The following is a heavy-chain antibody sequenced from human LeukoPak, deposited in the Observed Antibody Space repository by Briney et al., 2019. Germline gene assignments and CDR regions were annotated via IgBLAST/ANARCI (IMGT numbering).Heavy chain of an antibody. V-gene: IGHV1-46*01. J-gene: IGHJ6*03. CDR3: ASASPHSIVGATDYYYYYMDV. Sequence: ASVKVSCKASGYTFTSYYMHWVRQAPGQGLEWMGIIDPIGGSTSYAQKFQGRVTMTRDMSTSTVYMELSSLRSEDTAVYYCASASPHSIVGATDYYYYYMDVWGKGTTVTVSS. D-gene: IGHD1-26*01. CDR2: IDPIGGST. CDR1: GYTFTSYY.